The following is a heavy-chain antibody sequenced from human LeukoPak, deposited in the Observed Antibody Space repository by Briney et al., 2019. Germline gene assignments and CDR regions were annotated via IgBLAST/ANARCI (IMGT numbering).Heavy chain of an antibody. J-gene: IGHJ6*02. Sequence: GGSLRLSCVVSGFTFSSYSMNWVRQAPGKGLEWVSYTSTSSSTIYYADSVRGRFIISRDNAKNSLYLQMNSLRAEDTAVYYCGRESSSSSGWPPYGMDVWGQGTTVTVSS. CDR2: TSTSSSTI. CDR1: GFTFSSYS. CDR3: GRESSSSSGWPPYGMDV. D-gene: IGHD6-19*01. V-gene: IGHV3-48*04.